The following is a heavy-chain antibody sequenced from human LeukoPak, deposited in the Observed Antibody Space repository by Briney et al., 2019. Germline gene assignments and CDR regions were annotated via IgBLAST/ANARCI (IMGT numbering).Heavy chain of an antibody. D-gene: IGHD2-8*02. J-gene: IGHJ4*02. CDR3: ARILSGGECFDY. CDR1: GYTFTSYG. Sequence: GASVTVSCQASGYTFTSYGISWVRQAPGQGLEWMGWISAYNGNTNYAQKLQGRVTMTTDTSTSTAYMELRSLRSDDTAVYYCARILSGGECFDYWGQGTLVTVSS. CDR2: ISAYNGNT. V-gene: IGHV1-18*04.